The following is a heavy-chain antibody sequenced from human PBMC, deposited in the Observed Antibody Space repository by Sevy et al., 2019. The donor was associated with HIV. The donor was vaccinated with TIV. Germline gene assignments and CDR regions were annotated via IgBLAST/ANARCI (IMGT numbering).Heavy chain of an antibody. CDR2: INQEGSEK. J-gene: IGHJ6*02. D-gene: IGHD3-16*01. CDR1: GFNFRSYW. CDR3: VRAGNYGDTYFYDYGMDV. V-gene: IGHV3-7*01. Sequence: GGSLRLSCVASGFNFRSYWMTWVRQAPGKGLEWVANINQEGSEKYYVDSVKGRFTISRDNAKNSLYLQINSLRVEDTAVYYCVRAGNYGDTYFYDYGMDVWGQGTTVTVSS.